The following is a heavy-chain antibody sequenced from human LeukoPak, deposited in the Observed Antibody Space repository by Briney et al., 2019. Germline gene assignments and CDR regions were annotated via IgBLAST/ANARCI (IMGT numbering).Heavy chain of an antibody. Sequence: GSLRLSCAASGFTFSDYYMSWIRQPPGKGLEWIGEINHSGSTNYNPSLKSRVTISVDTSKNQFSLKLSSVTAADTAVYYCARGSSRPDYWGQGTLVTVSS. J-gene: IGHJ4*02. CDR1: GFTFSDYY. CDR3: ARGSSRPDY. CDR2: INHSGST. V-gene: IGHV4-34*01.